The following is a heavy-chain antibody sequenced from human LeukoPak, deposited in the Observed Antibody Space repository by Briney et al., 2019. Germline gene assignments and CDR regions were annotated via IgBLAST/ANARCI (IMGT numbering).Heavy chain of an antibody. Sequence: SETLSLTCTVSGGSINNYYWSWIRQPPGKGLEWVGYIHYSVSTNYNPSLKSRVTISVDTSKNQLSMKLTSMTAADTAVYYCARELGATVVNYGMDVWGQGTTVTVSS. D-gene: IGHD4-23*01. V-gene: IGHV4-59*01. CDR1: GGSINNYY. CDR2: IHYSVST. J-gene: IGHJ6*02. CDR3: ARELGATVVNYGMDV.